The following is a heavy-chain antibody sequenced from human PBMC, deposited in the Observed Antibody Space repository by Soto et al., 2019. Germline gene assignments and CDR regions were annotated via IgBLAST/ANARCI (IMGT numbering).Heavy chain of an antibody. CDR3: ARDWACSGGSCYSRGGDY. Sequence: EVQLVESGGGLVQPGGSLRLSCAASGFTFSSYWMSWVRQAPGKGLEWVANIKQDGSEKYYVDSVKGRFTISRDNAKNSLYLQMNSLRAADTAVYYCARDWACSGGSCYSRGGDYWGQGTLVTVSS. CDR2: IKQDGSEK. J-gene: IGHJ4*02. CDR1: GFTFSSYW. V-gene: IGHV3-7*01. D-gene: IGHD2-15*01.